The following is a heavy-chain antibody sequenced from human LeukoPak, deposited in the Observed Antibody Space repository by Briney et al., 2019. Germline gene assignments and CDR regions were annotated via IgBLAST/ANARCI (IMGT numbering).Heavy chain of an antibody. J-gene: IGHJ6*02. D-gene: IGHD1-14*01. V-gene: IGHV1-2*02. CDR3: ARDNRKVRTLPYYGMDV. CDR1: GYTFTGYY. Sequence: ASVTVSCKASGYTFTGYYMHWVRQAPGQGLEWMGWINPNSGGTNYAQKFQGRVTMTRDTSISTAYMELSRLRSDDTAVYYCARDNRKVRTLPYYGMDVWGQGTTVTVSS. CDR2: INPNSGGT.